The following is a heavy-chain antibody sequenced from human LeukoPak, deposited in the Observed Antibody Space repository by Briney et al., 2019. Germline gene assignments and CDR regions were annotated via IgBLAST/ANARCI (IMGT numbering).Heavy chain of an antibody. CDR3: VSVLTVTFDS. CDR1: GFTFSTYG. D-gene: IGHD4-17*01. Sequence: GGSLRLSCAASGFTFSTYGMHWVRHAPGKGLEWVALVWSDGNGKFYADSVKGRFTISRDNSKNTVYLQMDSLRAEDTAVYYCVSVLTVTFDSWGQGTLVTVSS. V-gene: IGHV3-33*01. J-gene: IGHJ4*02. CDR2: VWSDGNGK.